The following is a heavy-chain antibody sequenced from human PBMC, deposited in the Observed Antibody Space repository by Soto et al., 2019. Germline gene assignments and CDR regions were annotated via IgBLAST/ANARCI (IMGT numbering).Heavy chain of an antibody. CDR1: GFSVSDNY. V-gene: IGHV3-53*01. J-gene: IGHJ4*02. Sequence: EVQLVESGGGLIQPGGSLRLSCAVSGFSVSDNYVSGVRQAPAKGLEWVSLIYSGGSTFYADSVKGRFTISRDNSGNTLYLQMNSLRVEDTAVYYCATGGTRYYFDYWGQGILVAVSS. CDR2: IYSGGST. CDR3: ATGGTRYYFDY. D-gene: IGHD5-12*01.